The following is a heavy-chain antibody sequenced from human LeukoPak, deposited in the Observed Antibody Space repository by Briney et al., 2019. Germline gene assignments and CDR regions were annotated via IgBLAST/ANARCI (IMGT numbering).Heavy chain of an antibody. Sequence: SVKVSCKASGGTFSSYVISWVRQAPGQGLEWMGRIIPILGIANYAQKFQGRVTITADQSTSTAYMELSSLRSEDTAVYYCAREVRCIVVVTAILAGAFYIWGQGTMVTVSS. J-gene: IGHJ3*02. CDR3: AREVRCIVVVTAILAGAFYI. V-gene: IGHV1-69*04. D-gene: IGHD2-21*02. CDR1: GGTFSSYV. CDR2: IIPILGIA.